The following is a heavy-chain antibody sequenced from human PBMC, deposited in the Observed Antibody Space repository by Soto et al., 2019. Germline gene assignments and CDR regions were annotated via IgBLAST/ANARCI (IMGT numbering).Heavy chain of an antibody. CDR3: ARAYGHPGYNYYYGMDV. J-gene: IGHJ6*02. V-gene: IGHV4-34*01. CDR1: GGSFSGYY. D-gene: IGHD6-13*01. CDR2: INHSGST. Sequence: SETLSLTCAVYGGSFSGYYWSWIRQPPGKGLEWIGEINHSGSTNYNPSLKSRVTISVDTSKNQFSLKLSSVTAADTAVYYCARAYGHPGYNYYYGMDVWGQGTTVTVSS.